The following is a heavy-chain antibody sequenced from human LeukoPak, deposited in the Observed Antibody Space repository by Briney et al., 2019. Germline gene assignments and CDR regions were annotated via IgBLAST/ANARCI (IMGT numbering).Heavy chain of an antibody. CDR3: ARGVRGIAARPGDYYYYMDV. CDR2: MNPNSGNT. D-gene: IGHD6-6*01. CDR1: GYTFTSYD. J-gene: IGHJ6*03. V-gene: IGHV1-8*03. Sequence: ASVKVSCKASGYTFTSYDINWVRQATGQGLEWMGWMNPNSGNTGYAQKFQGRVTITRNTSISTAYMELSSLRSEDTAVYYCARGVRGIAARPGDYYYYMDVWGKGTTVTVSS.